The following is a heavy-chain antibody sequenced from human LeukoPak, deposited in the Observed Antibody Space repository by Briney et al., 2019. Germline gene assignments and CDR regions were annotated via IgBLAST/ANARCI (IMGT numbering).Heavy chain of an antibody. Sequence: GPLRLSCAASGFTFSSYAMHWVRQAPGKGLEWVAVISSDGNNKYYADSVKGRFTISRDNSKNTLYLQMNSLRAEDTAVYYCARDEYLWVVIQLGLFDYWGQGTLVTVSS. V-gene: IGHV3-30-3*01. D-gene: IGHD2-2*01. CDR2: ISSDGNNK. CDR3: ARDEYLWVVIQLGLFDY. J-gene: IGHJ4*02. CDR1: GFTFSSYA.